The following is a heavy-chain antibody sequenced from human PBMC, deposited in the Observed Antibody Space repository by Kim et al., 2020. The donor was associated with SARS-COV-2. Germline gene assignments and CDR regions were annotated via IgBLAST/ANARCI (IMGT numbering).Heavy chain of an antibody. J-gene: IGHJ4*02. CDR2: ISYDGSNK. D-gene: IGHD6-19*01. Sequence: GGSLRLSCAASGFTFSSYAMHWVRQAPGKGLEWVAVISYDGSNKYYADSVKGRFTISRDNSKNTLYLQMNSLRAEDTAVYYCARGLAVAAPFDYWGQGTL. CDR1: GFTFSSYA. V-gene: IGHV3-30*04. CDR3: ARGLAVAAPFDY.